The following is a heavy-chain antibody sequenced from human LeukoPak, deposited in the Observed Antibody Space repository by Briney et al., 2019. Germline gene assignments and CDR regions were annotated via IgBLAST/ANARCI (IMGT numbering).Heavy chain of an antibody. V-gene: IGHV3-48*01. D-gene: IGHD3-10*01. Sequence: PGGSLRLSCAASGFTFSSYGMTWVRQAPGKGLEWVSYISSSSSTIYYADSVKGRFTISRDNAKNSLYLQLNSLRAEDTAVYYCAKGYYGSGSYGWFDYWGQGTLVTVSS. CDR1: GFTFSSYG. CDR2: ISSSSSTI. CDR3: AKGYYGSGSYGWFDY. J-gene: IGHJ4*02.